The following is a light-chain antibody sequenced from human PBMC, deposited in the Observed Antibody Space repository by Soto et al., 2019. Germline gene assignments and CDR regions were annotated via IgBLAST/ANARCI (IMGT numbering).Light chain of an antibody. V-gene: IGLV2-14*03. Sequence: QSVLTQPASVSGPPGQSITISCTGTVSDVGGYDSVSWYQQHPGRAPKLIIYGVNNRPSGVSNRFSASKSADTASLTISGLQAEDEANYYCCSYTTSTTYVFGTGTKVTVL. CDR2: GVN. CDR3: CSYTTSTTYV. CDR1: VSDVGGYDS. J-gene: IGLJ1*01.